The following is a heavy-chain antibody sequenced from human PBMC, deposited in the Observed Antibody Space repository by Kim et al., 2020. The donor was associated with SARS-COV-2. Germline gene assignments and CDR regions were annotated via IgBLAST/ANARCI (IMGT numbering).Heavy chain of an antibody. D-gene: IGHD3-10*01. CDR1: GYTFTGYY. CDR3: ASRSGSYSYYYGMDV. V-gene: IGHV1-2*02. CDR2: INPNSGGT. Sequence: ASVKVSCKASGYTFTGYYMHWVRQAPGQGLEWMGWINPNSGGTNYAQKFQGRVTMTRDTSISTAYMELSRLRSDDTAVYYCASRSGSYSYYYGMDVWGQGTKGTVSS. J-gene: IGHJ6*02.